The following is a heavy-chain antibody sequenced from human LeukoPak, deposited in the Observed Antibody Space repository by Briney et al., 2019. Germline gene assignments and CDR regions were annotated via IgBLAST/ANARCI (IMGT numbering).Heavy chain of an antibody. D-gene: IGHD2-15*01. CDR3: VRVVVVSATLKDWFDP. CDR2: IYHSGST. J-gene: IGHJ5*02. V-gene: IGHV4-4*02. Sequence: SGTLSLTCAVSGGSTSSSNWWSWVRQPPGKGLEWIGEIYHSGSTNYNPSLESRVTISVDKSKNQFSLKLSSVTAADTAVYYCVRVVVVSATLKDWFDPWGQGILVTVSS. CDR1: GGSTSSSNW.